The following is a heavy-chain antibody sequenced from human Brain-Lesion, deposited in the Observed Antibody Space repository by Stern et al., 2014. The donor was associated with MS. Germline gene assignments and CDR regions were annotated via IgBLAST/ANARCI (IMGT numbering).Heavy chain of an antibody. CDR2: IYYSGNT. J-gene: IGHJ5*02. V-gene: IGHV4-39*01. Sequence: QVQLVESGPGLVKPSETLSLTCTVAGGSVSSTSYAWAWIRQPPGKGLEWIGTIYYSGNTHYSPSLKSRLTISLDTSTHKFSLHLGSVTAADTAVYYCAGEEDIRYCSGGSCTGNWFDPWGQGTLVTVSS. CDR3: AGEEDIRYCSGGSCTGNWFDP. D-gene: IGHD2-15*01. CDR1: GGSVSSTSYA.